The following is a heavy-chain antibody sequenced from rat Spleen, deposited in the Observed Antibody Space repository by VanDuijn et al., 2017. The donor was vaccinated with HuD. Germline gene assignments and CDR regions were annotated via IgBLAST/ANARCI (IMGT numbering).Heavy chain of an antibody. CDR1: DYSITSSYQ. J-gene: IGHJ2*01. CDR2: INNAGST. Sequence: EVQLQESGPGLVKRSQSLSLTCAVTDYSITSSYQWNWIRKFPGNKLEWMGYINNAGSTTYNPSLKSRISITRDTSRNQFFLQVNSVIIDDTATYYCARSSYNNYYFHYWGQGVMVTVSS. CDR3: ARSSYNNYYFHY. V-gene: IGHV3-3*01. D-gene: IGHD1-10*01.